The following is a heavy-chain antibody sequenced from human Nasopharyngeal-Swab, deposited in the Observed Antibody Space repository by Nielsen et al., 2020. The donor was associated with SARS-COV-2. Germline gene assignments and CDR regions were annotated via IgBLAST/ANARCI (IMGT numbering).Heavy chain of an antibody. D-gene: IGHD1-26*01. CDR3: ARHFCGSYFGATFCTGGYYFDY. Sequence: GESLKISCKGSGYRFSTYWINWVRQMPGKGLEWMGIIYPGDSDTRYSPSFQGQVSISVDKSITTAYLQWSSLKASDTAMYYCARHFCGSYFGATFCTGGYYFDYWGQGTLVTVSS. CDR2: IYPGDSDT. J-gene: IGHJ4*02. V-gene: IGHV5-51*01. CDR1: GYRFSTYW.